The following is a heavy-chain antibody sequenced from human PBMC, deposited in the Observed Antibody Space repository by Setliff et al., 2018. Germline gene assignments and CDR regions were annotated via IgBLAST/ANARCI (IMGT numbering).Heavy chain of an antibody. D-gene: IGHD3-9*01. J-gene: IGHJ6*03. CDR1: GGSINSRSYY. Sequence: PSETLSLTCNVSGGSINSRSYYWGWIRQPPGKGLEWIAMISYGGNTYYNPSLKRRVTISVDTSNDQFSLRLNSVTAADTAVYYCARLPKIVTGYYGSHYYYYMDVWGKGTTVTVSS. V-gene: IGHV4-39*01. CDR3: ARLPKIVTGYYGSHYYYYMDV. CDR2: ISYGGNT.